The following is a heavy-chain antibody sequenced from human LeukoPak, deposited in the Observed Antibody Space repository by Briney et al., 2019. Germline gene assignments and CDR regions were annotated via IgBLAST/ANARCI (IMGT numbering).Heavy chain of an antibody. V-gene: IGHV4-31*03. CDR3: ASQANYYDSSGYFHH. Sequence: SETLSLTCTVSGDSINSGGSYWSWIRQRPGRGLEWIGYIYYSRSTYYNPSLRSRVTISLDTSKKQFSLKLSSVTAADTAVYYCASQANYYDSSGYFHHWGQGTLVTVVS. CDR2: IYYSRST. D-gene: IGHD3-22*01. J-gene: IGHJ1*01. CDR1: GDSINSGGSY.